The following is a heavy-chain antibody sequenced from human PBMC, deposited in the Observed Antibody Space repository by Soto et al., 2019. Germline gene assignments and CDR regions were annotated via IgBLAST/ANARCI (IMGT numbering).Heavy chain of an antibody. D-gene: IGHD5-18*01. CDR1: GGSIISYY. J-gene: IGHJ4*02. V-gene: IGHV4-59*01. CDR3: ASFGYSYGSYYFDY. CDR2: IYYSGST. Sequence: PAETLSLTCTVSGGSIISYYWIFIRQPPGKGLEWIVYIYYSGSTNYNPSLKSRVTISVDTSKNQFSLKLSSVTAADTAVYYCASFGYSYGSYYFDYWGQGTLVTVS.